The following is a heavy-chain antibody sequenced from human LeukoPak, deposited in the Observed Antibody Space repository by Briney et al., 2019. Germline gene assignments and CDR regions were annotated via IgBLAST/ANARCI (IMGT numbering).Heavy chain of an antibody. Sequence: ASVKVSCKASGYTFTSYYMHWVRQAPGQGLEWMGWINPNSGGTNYAQKFQGRVTMTRDTSISTAYMELSRLRSDDTAVYYCAKALEDYYDSSGYHSGFDYWGQGTLVTVSS. V-gene: IGHV1-2*02. D-gene: IGHD3-22*01. CDR3: AKALEDYYDSSGYHSGFDY. J-gene: IGHJ4*02. CDR2: INPNSGGT. CDR1: GYTFTSYY.